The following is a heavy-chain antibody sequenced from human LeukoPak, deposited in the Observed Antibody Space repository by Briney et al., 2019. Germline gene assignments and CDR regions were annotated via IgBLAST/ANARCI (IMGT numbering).Heavy chain of an antibody. CDR1: GCSISSTSYY. D-gene: IGHD6-13*01. J-gene: IGHJ6*03. CDR2: INHSGST. Sequence: SETLSLTCTVSGCSISSTSYYWGWIRQPPGKGLEWIGEINHSGSTNYNPSLKSRVTISVDTSKNQFSLKLSSVTAADTAVYYCARSTGLKYSSSWYYYYMDVWGKGTTVTVSS. CDR3: ARSTGLKYSSSWYYYYMDV. V-gene: IGHV4-39*07.